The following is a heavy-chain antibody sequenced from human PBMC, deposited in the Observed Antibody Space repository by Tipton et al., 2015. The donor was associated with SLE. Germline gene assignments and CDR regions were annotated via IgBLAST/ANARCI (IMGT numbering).Heavy chain of an antibody. CDR2: ISYDGSKK. J-gene: IGHJ6*02. CDR3: ARGPDFGVLINLSGGMDV. CDR1: GLTFSSYA. Sequence: RSLRLSCAASGLTFSSYAMSWVRQAPGKGLEWVALISYDGSKKYYADSVEGRFTISRDNSKYTLYVQMNSLRAEDTAVYYCARGPDFGVLINLSGGMDVWGQGTTVTVSS. V-gene: IGHV3-30-3*01. D-gene: IGHD3-3*01.